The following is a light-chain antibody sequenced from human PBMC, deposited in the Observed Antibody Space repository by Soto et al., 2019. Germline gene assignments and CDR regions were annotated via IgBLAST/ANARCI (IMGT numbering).Light chain of an antibody. Sequence: QAVVTQPPSASGTPGQRVTISCSGSSSNIGSNTVNWYQQLPGTAPKLLIYGNNQRPSGVPDRFSGSKSGTSASLAISRLQSEDEADYYCAAWDDSLNGVIFGGGTKLTVL. J-gene: IGLJ2*01. CDR2: GNN. CDR3: AAWDDSLNGVI. CDR1: SSNIGSNT. V-gene: IGLV1-44*01.